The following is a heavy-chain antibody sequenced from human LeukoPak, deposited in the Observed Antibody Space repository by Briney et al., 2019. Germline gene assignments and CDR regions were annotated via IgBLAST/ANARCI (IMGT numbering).Heavy chain of an antibody. D-gene: IGHD3-3*01. V-gene: IGHV4-39*07. CDR2: IYYDGST. J-gene: IGHJ5*02. Sequence: PSETLSLTCTVSGGSISSSLYYWGWIRQPPGKGLEWIGNIYYDGSTYYNPSLKSRVTMSVDTSKNQFSLKLSSVTAADTAVYYCARAYYGVQRITIFGVADNWFDPWGQGTLVTVSS. CDR1: GGSISSSLYY. CDR3: ARAYYGVQRITIFGVADNWFDP.